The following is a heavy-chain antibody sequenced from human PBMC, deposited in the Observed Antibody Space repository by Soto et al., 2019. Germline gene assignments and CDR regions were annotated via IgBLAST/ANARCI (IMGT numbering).Heavy chain of an antibody. V-gene: IGHV3-23*01. J-gene: IGHJ4*02. CDR3: AKDPPSQIVGATGVDY. CDR1: GFTFSSYA. D-gene: IGHD1-26*01. Sequence: GGSLRLSCAASGFTFSSYAMSWVRQAPGKGLEWVSAISGSGGSTYYADSVKGRFTISRDNSKNTLCLQMNSLRAEDTAVYYCAKDPPSQIVGATGVDYWGQGTLVTVSS. CDR2: ISGSGGST.